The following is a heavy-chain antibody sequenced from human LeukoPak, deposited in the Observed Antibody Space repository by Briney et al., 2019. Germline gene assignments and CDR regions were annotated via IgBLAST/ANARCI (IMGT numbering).Heavy chain of an antibody. J-gene: IGHJ4*02. Sequence: PGGSLRLSCAASGFTFSSYAMHWVRQAPGKGLEWVAVISYDGSNKYYADSVKGRFTISRDNSKNTLYLQMNSLRAEDTAVYYCANINHHYYDSSGFSGGPIDYWGQGTLVTVSS. V-gene: IGHV3-30-3*01. CDR1: GFTFSSYA. D-gene: IGHD3-22*01. CDR3: ANINHHYYDSSGFSGGPIDY. CDR2: ISYDGSNK.